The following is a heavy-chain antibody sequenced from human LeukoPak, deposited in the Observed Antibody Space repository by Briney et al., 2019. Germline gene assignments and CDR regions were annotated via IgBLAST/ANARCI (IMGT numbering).Heavy chain of an antibody. CDR1: GFTFSNFA. V-gene: IGHV3-23*01. D-gene: IGHD2-2*01. Sequence: GGSLRLSCAASGFTFSNFAMSWVRQAPGKGLEWVSAISGSGCSTYYAGSVKGRFTISRDNSKNTLYLQMNSLRAEDTAVYYCAKLGCSRTSCYAADYSSYYGMDVWGQGTTVTVSS. CDR3: AKLGCSRTSCYAADYSSYYGMDV. J-gene: IGHJ6*02. CDR2: ISGSGCST.